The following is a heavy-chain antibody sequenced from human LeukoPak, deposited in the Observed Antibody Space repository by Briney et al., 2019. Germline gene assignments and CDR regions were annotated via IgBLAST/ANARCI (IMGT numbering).Heavy chain of an antibody. CDR1: GGSISSGSYY. J-gene: IGHJ5*02. D-gene: IGHD2-15*01. CDR3: ARGGSPNWFDP. V-gene: IGHV4-61*02. Sequence: SETLSLTCTVSGGSISSGSYYWSWIRQPAGKGLEWIGRIYTSGSTNYNPSLKSRVTISVDTSKNQFSLKLSSVTAADTAVYYCARGGSPNWFDPGGQGTLVTVSS. CDR2: IYTSGST.